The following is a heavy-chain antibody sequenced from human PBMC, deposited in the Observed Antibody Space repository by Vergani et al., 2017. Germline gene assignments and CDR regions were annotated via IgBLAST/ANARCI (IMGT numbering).Heavy chain of an antibody. D-gene: IGHD3-10*01. CDR2: FYSTGST. J-gene: IGHJ4*02. CDR3: ARMGGYDEGDAFRFGYFDS. CDR1: GDSISSGVYY. Sequence: QVQLQESGPGLVKPSQTLSLPCSVSGDSISSGVYYWNWIRQHPRKGLEWIGYFYSTGSTHHNPSLRRRINMSVDTSKNQFSLKLNSVTAADTAMYYCARMGGYDEGDAFRFGYFDSWGPGILVTVSS. V-gene: IGHV4-31*03.